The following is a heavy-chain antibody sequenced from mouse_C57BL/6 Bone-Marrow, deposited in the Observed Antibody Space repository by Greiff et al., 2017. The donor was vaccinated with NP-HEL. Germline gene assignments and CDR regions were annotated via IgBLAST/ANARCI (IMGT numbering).Heavy chain of an antibody. D-gene: IGHD2-2*01. CDR3: ARRLWLPPYAMDY. Sequence: EVNVVESGGDLVKPGGSLKLSCAASGFTFSSYGMSWVRQTPDKRLEWVATISSGGSYTYYPDSVKGRFTISRDNAKNTLYLQMSSLKSEDTAMYYCARRLWLPPYAMDYWGQGTSVTVSS. V-gene: IGHV5-6*02. CDR2: ISSGGSYT. J-gene: IGHJ4*01. CDR1: GFTFSSYG.